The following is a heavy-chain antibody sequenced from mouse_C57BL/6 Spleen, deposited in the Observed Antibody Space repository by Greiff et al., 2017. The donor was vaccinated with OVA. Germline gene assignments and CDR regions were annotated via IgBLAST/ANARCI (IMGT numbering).Heavy chain of an antibody. CDR2: INPNNGGT. Sequence: EVQLQQSGPELVKPGASVKMSCKASGYTFTDYNMHWVKQSHGKSLEWIGYINPNNGGTSYNQKFKGKATLTVNKSSSTAYMELRSLTSEDSAVYCCASRDYDVEGYAMDYWGQGTSVTVSS. CDR3: ASRDYDVEGYAMDY. V-gene: IGHV1-22*01. D-gene: IGHD2-4*01. CDR1: GYTFTDYN. J-gene: IGHJ4*01.